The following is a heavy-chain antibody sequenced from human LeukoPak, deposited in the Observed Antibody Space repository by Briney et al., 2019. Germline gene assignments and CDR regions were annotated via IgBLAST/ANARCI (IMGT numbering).Heavy chain of an antibody. CDR2: ISGSGGST. CDR1: GFTFSSYA. D-gene: IGHD3-10*01. CDR3: AKDPVLLWFGEPSPVFDY. J-gene: IGHJ4*02. V-gene: IGHV3-23*01. Sequence: GASLRLSCAASGFTFSSYAMSWVRQAPGKGLEWVSAISGSGGSTYYADSVKGRFTISRDNSKNTLYLQMNSLRAEDTAVYYCAKDPVLLWFGEPSPVFDYWGQGTLVTVSS.